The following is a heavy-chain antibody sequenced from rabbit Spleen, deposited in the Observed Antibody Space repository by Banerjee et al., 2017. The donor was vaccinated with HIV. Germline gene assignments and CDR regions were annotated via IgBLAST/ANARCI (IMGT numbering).Heavy chain of an antibody. Sequence: EESGGDLVKPGASLTLTCTTSGIDFSSNAMCWVRQAPGKRPEWIGIIDVGEGNTDYASWVNGRFTISSDNAQNTVDLQMSGLTAADTATYFCARAGYAGYGYANFRDYYGMDLWGQGTLVTVS. J-gene: IGHJ6*01. D-gene: IGHD6-1*01. CDR2: IDVGEGNT. V-gene: IGHV1S47*01. CDR1: GIDFSSNA. CDR3: ARAGYAGYGYANFRDYYGMDL.